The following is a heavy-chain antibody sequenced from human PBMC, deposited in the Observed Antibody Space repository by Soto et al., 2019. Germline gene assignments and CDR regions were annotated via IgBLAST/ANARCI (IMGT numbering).Heavy chain of an antibody. CDR1: GYTFTSYA. CDR3: ARPYYYDSSGYYGGRIDL. J-gene: IGHJ5*02. V-gene: IGHV1-3*01. D-gene: IGHD3-22*01. CDR2: INACNGNT. Sequence: XSVKVCCTASGYTFTSYAMHLVRQAPGQRLEWMGWINACNGNTKYSQKFQVRVTITRDTSASTAYMELSSLRSEDTAVYYCARPYYYDSSGYYGGRIDLWGQGTLVTV.